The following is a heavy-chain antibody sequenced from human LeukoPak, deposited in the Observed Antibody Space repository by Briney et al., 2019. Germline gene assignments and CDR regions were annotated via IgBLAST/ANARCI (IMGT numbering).Heavy chain of an antibody. J-gene: IGHJ4*02. CDR1: GFTFSNLW. CDR3: ARGDAFSGDH. CDR2: IHPEGNEK. Sequence: GGSLRLSCAVSGFTFSNLWMSWVRQAPGRGLEWVANIHPEGNEKYHVGSVKGRFTISRDNAKNSLFLQMNGLRVEDTAVYYCARGDAFSGDHWGQGTLVTVSS. V-gene: IGHV3-7*04.